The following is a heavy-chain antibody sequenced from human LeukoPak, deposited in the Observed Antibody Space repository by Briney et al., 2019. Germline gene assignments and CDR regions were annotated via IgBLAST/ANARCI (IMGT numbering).Heavy chain of an antibody. CDR2: IRSKANSYAT. CDR1: GFRFSSVW. Sequence: GGSLRLSCTASGFRFSSVWMNWVRQASGKGLEWVGRIRSKANSYATAYAASVKGRFTISRDDSKNTAYLQMNSLKTEDTAVYYCTRHDITIFGVVINDYWGQGTLVTVSS. J-gene: IGHJ4*02. CDR3: TRHDITIFGVVINDY. V-gene: IGHV3-73*01. D-gene: IGHD3-3*01.